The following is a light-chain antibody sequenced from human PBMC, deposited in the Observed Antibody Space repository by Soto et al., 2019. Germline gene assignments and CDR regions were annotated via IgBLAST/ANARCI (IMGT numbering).Light chain of an antibody. J-gene: IGKJ1*01. CDR2: GAI. CDR3: QHYNVWPPWT. CDR1: QNVRRN. Sequence: EIVMTQSPATLSVSPEDRVTLSCRASQNVRRNIAWYQQKPGQAPSLLIFGAITRATGIPARFSGSGSGTEFTLTISSLQSEDSAIYYCQHYNVWPPWTFGQGTKVDI. V-gene: IGKV3-15*01.